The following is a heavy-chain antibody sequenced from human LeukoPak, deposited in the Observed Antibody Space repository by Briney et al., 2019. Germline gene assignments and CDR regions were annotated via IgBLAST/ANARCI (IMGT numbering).Heavy chain of an antibody. CDR1: GGSISSSSYY. D-gene: IGHD1-20*01. Sequence: ETLSLTCTVSGGSISSSSYYWGWIRQPPGKGLEWVSYISSSSTIYYADSVKGRFTISRDNAKNSLYLQMNSLRAEDTAVYYCARDHYGITGTLDYWGQGTLVTVSS. V-gene: IGHV3-69-1*01. CDR3: ARDHYGITGTLDY. J-gene: IGHJ4*02. CDR2: ISSSSTI.